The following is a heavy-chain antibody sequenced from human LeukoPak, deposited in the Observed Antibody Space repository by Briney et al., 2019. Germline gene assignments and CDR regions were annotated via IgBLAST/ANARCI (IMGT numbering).Heavy chain of an antibody. V-gene: IGHV4-34*01. CDR2: INHSGST. J-gene: IGHJ5*02. D-gene: IGHD2-2*01. CDR3: AGRYCSSTSCSSWFDP. Sequence: SETLSLTCAVYGGSFSGYYWSRIRQPPGKGLEWIGEINHSGSTNYNPSLKSRVTISVDTSKNQFSLKLSSVTAADTAVYYCAGRYCSSTSCSSWFDPWGQGTLVTVSS. CDR1: GGSFSGYY.